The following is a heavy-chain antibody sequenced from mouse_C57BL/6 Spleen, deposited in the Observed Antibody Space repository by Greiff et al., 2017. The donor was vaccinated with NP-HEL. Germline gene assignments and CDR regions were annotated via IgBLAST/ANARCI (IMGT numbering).Heavy chain of an antibody. CDR3: ARQLRLRGDYAMDY. Sequence: EVQLTHSVAYLFRPGASVKLSCTASGFNIKNTYMHWVKQRPEQGLEWIGRIDPANGNTKYAPKFQGKATITADTSSNTAYLQLSSLTSEDTAIYYCARQLRLRGDYAMDYWGQGTSVTVSS. CDR2: IDPANGNT. D-gene: IGHD3-2*02. J-gene: IGHJ4*01. V-gene: IGHV14-3*01. CDR1: GFNIKNTY.